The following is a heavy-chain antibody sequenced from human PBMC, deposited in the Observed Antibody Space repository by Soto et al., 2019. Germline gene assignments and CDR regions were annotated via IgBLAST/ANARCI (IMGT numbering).Heavy chain of an antibody. V-gene: IGHV3-48*02. D-gene: IGHD4-4*01. CDR1: GFTFSSYS. Sequence: PGGSLRLSCAASGFTFSSYSMNWVRQAPGKGLEWVSYISSSSSTIYYADSVKGRFTISRDNAKNSLYLQMNSLRDEDTAVYYCARGYTVPSYNWFDPWGQGTLVTVSS. CDR2: ISSSSSTI. J-gene: IGHJ5*02. CDR3: ARGYTVPSYNWFDP.